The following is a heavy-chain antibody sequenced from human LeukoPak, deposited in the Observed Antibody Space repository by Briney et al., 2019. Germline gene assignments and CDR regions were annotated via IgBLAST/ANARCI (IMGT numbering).Heavy chain of an antibody. D-gene: IGHD3-10*01. V-gene: IGHV1-18*01. CDR1: GYTFTSYG. CDR2: ISAYNGNT. CDR3: ARGLVREGDWFDP. J-gene: IGHJ5*02. Sequence: ASVKVSCKASGYTFTSYGISWVRQAPGQGLEWMGWISAYNGNTNYAQKFQGRVTMTRNTSISTAYMELSSLRSEDTAVYYCARGLVREGDWFDPWGQGTLVTVSS.